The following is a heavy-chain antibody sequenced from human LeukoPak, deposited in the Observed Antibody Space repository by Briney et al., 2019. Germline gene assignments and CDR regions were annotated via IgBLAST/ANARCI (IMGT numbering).Heavy chain of an antibody. CDR3: AKDASSGLEYFDY. V-gene: IGHV3-9*01. Sequence: PGRSLRLSCAASRFTFDDYAMHWVRQAPGKGLEWVSGISWNSGTIGYADSVKGRFTISRDNGKNSVYLQMDSLRAEDTALYYCAKDASSGLEYFDYWGQGTLVTVSS. CDR1: RFTFDDYA. CDR2: ISWNSGTI. D-gene: IGHD6-19*01. J-gene: IGHJ4*02.